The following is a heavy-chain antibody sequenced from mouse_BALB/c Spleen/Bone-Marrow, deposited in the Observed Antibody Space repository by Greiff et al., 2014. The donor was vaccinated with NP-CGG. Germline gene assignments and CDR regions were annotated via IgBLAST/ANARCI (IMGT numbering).Heavy chain of an antibody. Sequence: EVQLVESGPELVKPGASVKISCKASGYSFTGYFMNWVMQSHGKSLEWIGRINPYNGDTFYNQKFRGKATLTLDKSSSTAHMELRSLASEDSAVYYCARAGYYGSSYFDYWGQGTTLTVSS. D-gene: IGHD1-1*01. V-gene: IGHV1-20*02. J-gene: IGHJ2*01. CDR1: GYSFTGYF. CDR2: INPYNGDT. CDR3: ARAGYYGSSYFDY.